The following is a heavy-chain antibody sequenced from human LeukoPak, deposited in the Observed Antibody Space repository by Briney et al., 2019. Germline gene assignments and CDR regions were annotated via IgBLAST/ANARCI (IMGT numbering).Heavy chain of an antibody. V-gene: IGHV1-2*02. CDR2: INPNSGGT. D-gene: IGHD2-15*01. Sequence: ASVKVSCKASGYTFTGYYMHWVRQAPGQGLEWMGWINPNSGGTNYAQKFQGRVTMTRDTSISTAYMELSRLRADDTAVYYCAREHPGVVVVVAATPHLDYWGQGTLVTVSS. CDR3: AREHPGVVVVVAATPHLDY. CDR1: GYTFTGYY. J-gene: IGHJ4*02.